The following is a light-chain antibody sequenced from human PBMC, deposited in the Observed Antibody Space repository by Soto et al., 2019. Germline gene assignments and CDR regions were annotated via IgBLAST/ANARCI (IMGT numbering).Light chain of an antibody. CDR2: DAS. V-gene: IGKV3-20*01. CDR1: QSVSSSY. Sequence: EIVLTQSPGTLSLSPGERATLSCRASQSVSSSYLAWYQHKPGQAPRLLIYDASSRAPGIPDRFSGIGSGTDFTLTLSRLEPEDFAVYYCQQYGSSPLTFGQGTKAQIK. J-gene: IGKJ1*01. CDR3: QQYGSSPLT.